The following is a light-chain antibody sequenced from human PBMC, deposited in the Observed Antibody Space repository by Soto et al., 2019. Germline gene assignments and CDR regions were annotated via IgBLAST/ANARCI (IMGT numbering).Light chain of an antibody. CDR2: EVT. CDR1: SSDVGAYSY. V-gene: IGLV2-8*01. J-gene: IGLJ3*02. Sequence: QSVLTQPPSASGSPGQSVTISCTGSSSDVGAYSYVSWYQQHPGKAPKLMIYEVTKRPSGVPDRFSGSKSGNTASLTVSGLQAEDEADYYCSSYAGSNNLPFGGGTKVTVL. CDR3: SSYAGSNNLP.